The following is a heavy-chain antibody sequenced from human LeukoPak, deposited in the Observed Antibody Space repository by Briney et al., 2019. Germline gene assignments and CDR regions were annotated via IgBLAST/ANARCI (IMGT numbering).Heavy chain of an antibody. CDR3: TTGAGSGWYGGAFFDY. CDR1: GFTFNNAW. Sequence: GGSLRLSCAASGFTFNNAWMSWVRQAPGKGLEWVGRIKSRTDGGTTDYAAPVKGTFTISRDDSKNTLYLQMNSLKIEDTAVYYCTTGAGSGWYGGAFFDYWGQGTLVTVSS. D-gene: IGHD6-19*01. CDR2: IKSRTDGGTT. J-gene: IGHJ4*02. V-gene: IGHV3-15*01.